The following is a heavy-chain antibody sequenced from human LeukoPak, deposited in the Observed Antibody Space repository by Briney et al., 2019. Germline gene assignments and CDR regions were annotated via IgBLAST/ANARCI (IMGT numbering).Heavy chain of an antibody. CDR2: IKTDASEK. D-gene: IGHD4-11*01. Sequence: GGSLRLSCAASGFTSSSYSMNWVRQAPGKGLEWVANIKTDASEKYYADSVKGRFTISRDNAKMSLYLQMNSLRVEDTAVYYCATYSTRNAREFQSWGQGTLVTVSS. J-gene: IGHJ1*01. CDR1: GFTSSSYS. CDR3: ATYSTRNAREFQS. V-gene: IGHV3-7*01.